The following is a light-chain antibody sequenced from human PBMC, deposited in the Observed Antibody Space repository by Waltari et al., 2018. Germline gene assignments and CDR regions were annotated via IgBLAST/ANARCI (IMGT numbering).Light chain of an antibody. CDR3: YSYAGSSTWV. CDR2: EGS. V-gene: IGLV2-23*01. J-gene: IGLJ3*02. Sequence: QSALTQPASVSGSPGQSITLSCTGTSGDVGGSNVVSWYQRHPGKVPKLIIYEGSKRPSGISDRFSGSKSGNTASLTISGLQTEDEAEYYCYSYAGSSTWVFGGGTQLTVV. CDR1: SGDVGGSNV.